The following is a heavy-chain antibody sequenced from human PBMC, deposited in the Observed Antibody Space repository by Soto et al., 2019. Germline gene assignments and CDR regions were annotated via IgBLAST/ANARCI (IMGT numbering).Heavy chain of an antibody. Sequence: QVQLVQSGAEVKKPGSSVKVSCKASGGTFSSYRINWVRQAPGQGLEWVGGIVPIYRTADYAQKFQGRVTITADESARTVDMELRSLKSRDTAVYYCARDSGAKLSSSWGQGTLVTVSS. V-gene: IGHV1-69*01. CDR3: ARDSGAKLSSS. D-gene: IGHD6-13*01. CDR1: GGTFSSYR. CDR2: IVPIYRTA. J-gene: IGHJ4*02.